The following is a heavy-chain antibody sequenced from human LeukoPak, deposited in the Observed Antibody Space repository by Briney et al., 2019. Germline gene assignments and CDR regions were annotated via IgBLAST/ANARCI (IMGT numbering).Heavy chain of an antibody. Sequence: ASVKVSCKASGYTFTSYGISWVRQAPGQGLEWMGWISAYNGNTNYAQKLQGRVTTTTDTSTSTAYMELRSLRSDDTAVYYCARDWVGGLDRGEEAFDIWGQGTMVTVSS. J-gene: IGHJ3*02. CDR2: ISAYNGNT. V-gene: IGHV1-18*01. CDR1: GYTFTSYG. CDR3: ARDWVGGLDRGEEAFDI. D-gene: IGHD3-16*01.